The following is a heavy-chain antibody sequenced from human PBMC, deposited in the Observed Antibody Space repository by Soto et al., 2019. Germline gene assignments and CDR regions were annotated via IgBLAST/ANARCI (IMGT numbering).Heavy chain of an antibody. V-gene: IGHV3-23*01. J-gene: IGHJ4*02. Sequence: GGSLRLSCAASGFSFGSYALSWVRQAPGKGLEWVSTISGSDGKAFYADSVKGRFSISRDTSQSTLYLQMNSLRADDTAMYYCARWSYLDYWGQGTRVTSPQ. CDR3: ARWSYLDY. CDR2: ISGSDGKA. D-gene: IGHD3-3*01. CDR1: GFSFGSYA.